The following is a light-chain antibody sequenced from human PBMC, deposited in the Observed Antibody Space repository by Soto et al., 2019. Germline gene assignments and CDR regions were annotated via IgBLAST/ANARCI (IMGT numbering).Light chain of an antibody. CDR3: QQYGSSTRT. Sequence: EIVLTQSPATLSLSPGERATLSCRASQSVSSYLAWYQQKPGQAPRLLIYDASNRATGIPARFSGSGSGTDFTLTIRRLEPEDFAVYYCQQYGSSTRTFGQGTKVDIK. CDR2: DAS. CDR1: QSVSSY. V-gene: IGKV3-11*01. J-gene: IGKJ1*01.